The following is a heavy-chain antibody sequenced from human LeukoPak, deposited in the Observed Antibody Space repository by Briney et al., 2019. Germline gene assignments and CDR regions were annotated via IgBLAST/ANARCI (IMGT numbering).Heavy chain of an antibody. J-gene: IGHJ5*02. CDR1: GGSISNALYY. CDR2: IFHSGNT. Sequence: SETLSLTCSVSGGSISNALYYWGWIRQAPGKGLEWIGSIFHSGNTYYNPSLKGRVTLSVDTSKDHFSMRLRSVTAADTAVYFCAGVIRTGLVSGVWFDPWSQGTLVTVSS. D-gene: IGHD5-18*01. CDR3: AGVIRTGLVSGVWFDP. V-gene: IGHV4-39*02.